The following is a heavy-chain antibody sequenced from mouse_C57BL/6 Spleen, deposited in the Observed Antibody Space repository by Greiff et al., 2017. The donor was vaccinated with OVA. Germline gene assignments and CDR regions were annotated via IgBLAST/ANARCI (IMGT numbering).Heavy chain of an antibody. D-gene: IGHD1-1*01. J-gene: IGHJ1*03. CDR1: GYTFTDYY. Sequence: EVQLQQSGPELVKPGASVKISCKASGYTFTDYYMNWVKQSHGKSLEWIGDINPNNGGTSYNQKFKGTATLTVDKSSSTAYMELRSLTSEDSAVYYCARREDYYGSSYGYFDVWGTGTTVTVSS. CDR3: ARREDYYGSSYGYFDV. V-gene: IGHV1-26*01. CDR2: INPNNGGT.